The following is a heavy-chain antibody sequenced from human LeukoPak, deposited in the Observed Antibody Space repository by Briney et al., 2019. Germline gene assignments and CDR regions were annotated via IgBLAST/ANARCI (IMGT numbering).Heavy chain of an antibody. CDR1: GFTFSSYS. D-gene: IGHD3-22*01. V-gene: IGHV3-21*04. CDR2: ISSSSSYI. Sequence: TTGGSLRLSCAASGFTFSSYSMNWVRQAPGKGLEWVSSISSSSSYIYYADSVKGRFTISRDNAKNSLYLQMNNLRAEDTAVYYCASRTPDSSKGDYWGQGTLVTVSS. J-gene: IGHJ4*02. CDR3: ASRTPDSSKGDY.